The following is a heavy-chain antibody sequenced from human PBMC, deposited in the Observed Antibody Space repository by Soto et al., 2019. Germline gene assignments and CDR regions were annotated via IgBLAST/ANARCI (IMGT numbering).Heavy chain of an antibody. V-gene: IGHV3-23*04. Sequence: VQVVESGGGLVQPGGSLRLSCAASGFIASNYAMSWVRQAPGKGLEWVSGFSGSGGATFYADSVKGRFTISRDSSNNTVYLQINRLRVEDTAVYYCAKAGGDYWGQGTLVTVSS. D-gene: IGHD3-10*01. CDR1: GFIASNYA. J-gene: IGHJ4*02. CDR2: FSGSGGAT. CDR3: AKAGGDY.